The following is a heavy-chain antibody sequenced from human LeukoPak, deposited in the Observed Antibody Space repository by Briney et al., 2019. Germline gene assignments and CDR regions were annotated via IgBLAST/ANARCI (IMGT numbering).Heavy chain of an antibody. CDR1: GYTFTSYD. J-gene: IGHJ4*02. D-gene: IGHD2-2*01. V-gene: IGHV1-8*01. Sequence: ASVKVSCKASGYTFTSYDINWVRQATGQGLEWMGWMNPNSGNTGYAQKFQGRVTMTRNTSISTAYMELSSLRSEDTAVYYCARGDVPAASLDLDYWGQGTLVTVSS. CDR2: MNPNSGNT. CDR3: ARGDVPAASLDLDY.